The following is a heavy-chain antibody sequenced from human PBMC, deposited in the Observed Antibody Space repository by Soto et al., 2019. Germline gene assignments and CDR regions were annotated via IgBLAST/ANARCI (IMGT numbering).Heavy chain of an antibody. Sequence: SETLSLTCTVSGGSISSYYWSWIRQPPGKGLEWFGFIYYSGSTNYNPSLKSRVTISVDTSKNQFSLKLSSVTAADTAVYYCARVVWDMVRGRYYFDYWGQGTLVT. CDR2: IYYSGST. J-gene: IGHJ4*02. D-gene: IGHD3-10*01. V-gene: IGHV4-59*01. CDR3: ARVVWDMVRGRYYFDY. CDR1: GGSISSYY.